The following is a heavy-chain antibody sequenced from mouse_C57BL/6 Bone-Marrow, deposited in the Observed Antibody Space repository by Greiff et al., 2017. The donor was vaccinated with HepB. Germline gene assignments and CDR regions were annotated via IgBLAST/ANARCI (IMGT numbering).Heavy chain of an antibody. CDR2: IDPETGGT. V-gene: IGHV1-15*01. Sequence: VQLVESGAELVRPGASVTLSCKASGYTFTDYEMHWVKQTPVHGLEWIGAIDPETGGTAYNQKFKGKAILTADKSSSTAYMELRSLTSEDSAVYYCTRWFYWYFDVWGTGTTVTVSS. D-gene: IGHD2-2*01. CDR3: TRWFYWYFDV. CDR1: GYTFTDYE. J-gene: IGHJ1*03.